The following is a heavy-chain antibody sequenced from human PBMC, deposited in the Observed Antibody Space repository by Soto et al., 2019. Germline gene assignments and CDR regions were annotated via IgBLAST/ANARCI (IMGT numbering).Heavy chain of an antibody. J-gene: IGHJ5*02. Sequence: SETLSLTCTVSGGSISSYYWSWIRQPPGKGLEWIGYIYYSGSTNYNPSLKSRVTISVDTSKNQFSLKLSSVTAADTAVYYCARAGAGGGYYYNWFDPWGQGTLVTVSS. CDR1: GGSISSYY. CDR2: IYYSGST. CDR3: ARAGAGGGYYYNWFDP. D-gene: IGHD3-3*01. V-gene: IGHV4-59*01.